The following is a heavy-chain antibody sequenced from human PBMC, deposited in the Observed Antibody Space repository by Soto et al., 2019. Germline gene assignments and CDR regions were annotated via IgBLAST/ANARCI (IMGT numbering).Heavy chain of an antibody. CDR3: ARGAITVFGVVVCSMDV. V-gene: IGHV1-69*06. CDR1: GGTFNNYG. CDR2: TIPMFGTT. Sequence: QEQLVQSGAEVKKPGSSLKVSCKATGGTFNNYGISWVRQAPGQGLEWMGGTIPMFGTTEYAQKFQGRVTITADKSTRTVYMELTSLKFEDTAVYFCARGAITVFGVVVCSMDVWGQGTKVTVSS. D-gene: IGHD3-3*01. J-gene: IGHJ6*02.